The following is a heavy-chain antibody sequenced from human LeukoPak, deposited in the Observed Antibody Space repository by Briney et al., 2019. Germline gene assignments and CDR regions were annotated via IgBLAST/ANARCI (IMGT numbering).Heavy chain of an antibody. J-gene: IGHJ4*02. CDR3: ARAAVAAGGPDY. D-gene: IGHD6-25*01. Sequence: GGSLRLSCAASGFTFSSYAMSWVRQAPGKGLEWVSAISGSGGSTYYADSVKGRFTISRDNSKNTLYLQMSTLRAEDTAVYHCARAAVAAGGPDYWGQGTLVTVSS. CDR2: ISGSGGST. CDR1: GFTFSSYA. V-gene: IGHV3-23*01.